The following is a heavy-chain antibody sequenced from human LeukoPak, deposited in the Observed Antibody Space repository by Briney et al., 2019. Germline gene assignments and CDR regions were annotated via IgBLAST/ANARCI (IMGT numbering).Heavy chain of an antibody. CDR2: IFNSENT. J-gene: IGHJ3*02. D-gene: IGHD6-6*01. V-gene: IGHV4-4*07. Sequence: KPGGSLRLSCTASGFTFGDYAMSWIRQPAGKELEWIGRIFNSENTNYNPSLKSRITMSVDTSKNQFSLKLSSVTAADTAVYYCARGPVTARSNAFDIWGQGTMVTVSS. CDR1: GFTFGDYA. CDR3: ARGPVTARSNAFDI.